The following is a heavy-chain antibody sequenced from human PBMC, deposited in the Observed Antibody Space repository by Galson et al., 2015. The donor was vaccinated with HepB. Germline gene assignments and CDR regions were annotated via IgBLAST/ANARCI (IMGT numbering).Heavy chain of an antibody. J-gene: IGHJ4*02. V-gene: IGHV3-48*01. D-gene: IGHD3-9*01. Sequence: LRLSCAASGFTFSSYSMNWVRQAPGKGLEWVSYISSSSSTIYYADSVKGRFTISRDNAKNSLYLRMNSLRAEDTAVYYCARVVDYYFDYWGQGTLVTVSS. CDR2: ISSSSSTI. CDR3: ARVVDYYFDY. CDR1: GFTFSSYS.